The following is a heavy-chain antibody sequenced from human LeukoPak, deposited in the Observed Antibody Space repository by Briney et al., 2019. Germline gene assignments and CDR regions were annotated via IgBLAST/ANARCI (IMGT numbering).Heavy chain of an antibody. CDR1: GYTLTELS. CDR3: ARGLRYFDWLSIAIDY. CDR2: FDPEDGET. V-gene: IGHV1-24*01. J-gene: IGHJ4*02. D-gene: IGHD3-9*01. Sequence: GASVKVSCKVSGYTLTELSMHWVRQAPGKGLEWMGGFDPEDGETIYAQKSQGRVTITRDTSASTAYMELSSLRSEDTAVYYCARGLRYFDWLSIAIDYWGQGTLVTVSS.